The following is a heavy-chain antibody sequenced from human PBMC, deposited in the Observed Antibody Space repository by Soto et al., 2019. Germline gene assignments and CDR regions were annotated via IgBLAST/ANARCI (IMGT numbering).Heavy chain of an antibody. D-gene: IGHD3-10*01. J-gene: IGHJ4*02. Sequence: PSETLSLTCAVSGGSFSGYYWTWIRQPPGKGLEWIGEINHSGSTNYNPSLKSRVTISIDTSKNQFSLNSLRAEDTAVYYCARDGRSGSHDYWGQGALVTVSS. CDR1: GGSFSGYY. V-gene: IGHV4-34*01. CDR2: INHSGST. CDR3: ARDGRSGSHDY.